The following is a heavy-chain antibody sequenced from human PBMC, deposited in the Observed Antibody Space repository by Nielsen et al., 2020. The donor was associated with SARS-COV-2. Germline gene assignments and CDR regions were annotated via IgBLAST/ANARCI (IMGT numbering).Heavy chain of an antibody. V-gene: IGHV3-72*01. CDR3: ARENYNTVTKRYFDY. CDR1: GFTFSDHY. Sequence: GESLKISCAASGFTFSDHYMDWVRQAPGKGLEWVDRTRNKANSYTTEYAASVKGRFTISRDDSKNSLYLQMNSLKTEDTAVYYCARENYNTVTKRYFDYWGQGTLVTVSS. CDR2: TRNKANSYTT. J-gene: IGHJ4*02. D-gene: IGHD4-17*01.